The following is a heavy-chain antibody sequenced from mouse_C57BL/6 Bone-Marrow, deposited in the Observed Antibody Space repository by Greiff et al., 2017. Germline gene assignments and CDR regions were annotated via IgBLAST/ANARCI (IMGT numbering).Heavy chain of an antibody. Sequence: QVQLKESGAELVRPGTSVKVSCKASGYAFTNYLIEWVKQRPGQGLEWIGVINPGRGGTNDNEKFKGKATLTADKSSSTAYMQLSSLTSEDSAVYFCARSRLLRLDYWGQGTTLTVSS. V-gene: IGHV1-54*01. CDR2: INPGRGGT. J-gene: IGHJ2*01. D-gene: IGHD2-3*01. CDR1: GYAFTNYL. CDR3: ARSRLLRLDY.